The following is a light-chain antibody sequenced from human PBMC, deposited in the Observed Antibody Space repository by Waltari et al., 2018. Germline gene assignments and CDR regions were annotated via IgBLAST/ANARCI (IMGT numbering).Light chain of an antibody. CDR3: TVKRGSNTVV. Sequence: QSALTQPASVSGSPGQSITISCTGASSNIDFYNYVCWYQQHPGRAPKLIMYDVRKRPSGVSVRFSGSKSGTTASLTISGLQAEDEADYYCTVKRGSNTVVFGGGTKLTVL. CDR2: DVR. V-gene: IGLV2-14*01. CDR1: SSNIDFYNY. J-gene: IGLJ3*02.